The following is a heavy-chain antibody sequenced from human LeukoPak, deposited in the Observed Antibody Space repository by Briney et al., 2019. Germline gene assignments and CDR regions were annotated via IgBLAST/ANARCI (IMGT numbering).Heavy chain of an antibody. Sequence: GGSLRLSCAASGFTFSSYWMRWVRQAPGKGGEWVAKIKQEGSEKYYVDCVKGRFTISRNNAKTSLYLQMNSLRAEDTAVYYCARGRGSWSDDAFDIWGQGTMVTVSS. CDR1: GFTFSSYW. D-gene: IGHD6-13*01. CDR3: ARGRGSWSDDAFDI. V-gene: IGHV3-7*01. J-gene: IGHJ3*02. CDR2: IKQEGSEK.